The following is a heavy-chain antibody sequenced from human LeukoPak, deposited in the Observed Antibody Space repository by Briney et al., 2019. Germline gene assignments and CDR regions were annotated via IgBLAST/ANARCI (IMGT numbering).Heavy chain of an antibody. V-gene: IGHV3-21*01. CDR1: GFTFSSYT. CDR3: ASSSDAFDI. Sequence: GGSLSLSCAASGFTFSSYTMNWVRQAPGKGLEWVSSIHESGGYIYYADSVKGRFTISRDNAEKSLYLQMDSLRAEDTAVHYCASSSDAFDIWGQGTMVTVSS. D-gene: IGHD6-6*01. CDR2: IHESGGYI. J-gene: IGHJ3*02.